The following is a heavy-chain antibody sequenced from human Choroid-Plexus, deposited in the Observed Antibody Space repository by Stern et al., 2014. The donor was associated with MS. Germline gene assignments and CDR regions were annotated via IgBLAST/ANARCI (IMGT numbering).Heavy chain of an antibody. Sequence: QVQLVESGGGVVQPGRPLILSCVASGFTFGSCAMHWVRQAPGKGLEWVAGVSYDGSNKYYADSVKGRFTISRDNSQNTLYMQMSSLRPEDTAVYYCAKDRHYLTYFFDHWGQGSLVTVSS. CDR1: GFTFGSCA. V-gene: IGHV3-30*18. CDR3: AKDRHYLTYFFDH. J-gene: IGHJ5*02. CDR2: VSYDGSNK. D-gene: IGHD2/OR15-2a*01.